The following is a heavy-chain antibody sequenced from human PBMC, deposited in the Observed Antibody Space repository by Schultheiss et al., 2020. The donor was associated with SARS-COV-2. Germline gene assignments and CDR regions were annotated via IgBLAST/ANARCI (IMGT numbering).Heavy chain of an antibody. D-gene: IGHD6-6*01. J-gene: IGHJ4*02. V-gene: IGHV3-74*01. CDR1: GFTFKTYW. CDR2: IKGDGSIA. CDR3: ARNEYSSSSGPDY. Sequence: GESLKISCAASGFTFKTYWMHWVRQAPGKGLVWVSRIKGDGSIATYADSVKGRFTISRDNSKNTLYLQMNSLRVEDTAIYYCARNEYSSSSGPDYWGQGTLVTVSS.